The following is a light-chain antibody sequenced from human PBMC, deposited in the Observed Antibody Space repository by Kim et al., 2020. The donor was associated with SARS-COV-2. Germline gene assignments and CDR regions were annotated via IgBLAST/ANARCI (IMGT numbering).Light chain of an antibody. CDR3: QQSYSTPWT. Sequence: ASVGDRVTITCRASQSFSNYLNWYQHKPGKAPKLLIYAASSLQSGVPSRFSGSGSGTDFTLTISSLQPEDFATYYCQQSYSTPWTFGQGTKVDIK. CDR2: AAS. J-gene: IGKJ1*01. V-gene: IGKV1-39*01. CDR1: QSFSNY.